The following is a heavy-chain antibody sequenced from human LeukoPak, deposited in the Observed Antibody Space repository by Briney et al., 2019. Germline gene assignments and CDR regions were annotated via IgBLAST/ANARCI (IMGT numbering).Heavy chain of an antibody. D-gene: IGHD3-9*01. Sequence: GGSLRLSCAASGFPFSSYWMSWVRQAPGKGLEWVANIKQDGSEKYYVDSVKGRFTISRDNAKNSLYLQMNSRRAEDTAVYYCARDQTNGYFDWYYYYGMDVWGQGTTVTVSS. CDR2: IKQDGSEK. V-gene: IGHV3-7*01. CDR1: GFPFSSYW. CDR3: ARDQTNGYFDWYYYYGMDV. J-gene: IGHJ6*02.